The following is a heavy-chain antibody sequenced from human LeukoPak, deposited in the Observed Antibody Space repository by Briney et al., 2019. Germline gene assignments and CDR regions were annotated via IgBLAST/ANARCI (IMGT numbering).Heavy chain of an antibody. J-gene: IGHJ4*02. D-gene: IGHD5-24*01. Sequence: SETLSLTCIVSGGSMSSGAYYWSWIRQHPGKGLEWIGNIYYSGSTYYNPSLKSRVTISVDTSKNQFSLKLSSVTAADTAVYYCARLVRDGYKFDYWGQGTLVTVSS. V-gene: IGHV4-31*03. CDR1: GGSMSSGAYY. CDR2: IYYSGST. CDR3: ARLVRDGYKFDY.